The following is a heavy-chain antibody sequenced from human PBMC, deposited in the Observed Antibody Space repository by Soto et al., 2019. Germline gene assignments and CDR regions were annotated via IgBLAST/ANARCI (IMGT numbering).Heavy chain of an antibody. J-gene: IGHJ3*02. CDR1: GGTFSSYT. Sequence: SVKVSCKASGGTFSSYTISWVRQAPGQGLEWVGRIIPILGIADYAQKFQGRVTITADKSTSTAYMELRSLRSDDTAVYYCARTPNYYDSSGYPMPDAFDIWGQGTMVTVSS. CDR2: IIPILGIA. V-gene: IGHV1-69*02. CDR3: ARTPNYYDSSGYPMPDAFDI. D-gene: IGHD3-22*01.